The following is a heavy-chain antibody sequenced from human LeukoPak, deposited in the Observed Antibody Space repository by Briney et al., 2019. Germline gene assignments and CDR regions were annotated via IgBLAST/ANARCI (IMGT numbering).Heavy chain of an antibody. CDR1: GGSISSISHY. CDR2: MYFRGSP. V-gene: IGHV4-39*02. D-gene: IGHD4-17*01. CDR3: ARILYDYGAHCIDQ. Sequence: SETLSLTCNVSGGSISSISHYWAWIRQPPGKGLEWLGTMYFRGSPFDNPSGKSRVNMALGTSKNHSPLNLRSVPAADTAVYYCARILYDYGAHCIDQWGQGTLLTVSS. J-gene: IGHJ4*02.